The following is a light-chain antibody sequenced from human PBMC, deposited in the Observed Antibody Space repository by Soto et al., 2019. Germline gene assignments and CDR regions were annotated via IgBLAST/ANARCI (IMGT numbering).Light chain of an antibody. CDR2: GAS. CDR1: QSVSSNF. CDR3: HQYGSSPRT. J-gene: IGKJ1*01. V-gene: IGKV3-20*01. Sequence: EIVLTQSPGTLSLSPGERATLSCRASQSVSSNFLAWYQQKPGQAPRLLIYGASNRATGFPDRFSGSGSGTDFTLTITRLEPEDFAVYFCHQYGSSPRTFGQGTKVELK.